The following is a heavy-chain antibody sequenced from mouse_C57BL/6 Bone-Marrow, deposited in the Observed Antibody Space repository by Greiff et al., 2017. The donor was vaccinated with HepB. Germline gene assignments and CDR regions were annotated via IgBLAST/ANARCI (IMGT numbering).Heavy chain of an antibody. V-gene: IGHV5-4*03. CDR2: ISDGGSYT. Sequence: EVKVVESGGGLVKPGGSLKLSCAASGFTFSSYAMSWVRQTPEKRLEWVATISDGGSYTYYPDNVKGRFTISRDNAKNNLYLQMSHLKSEDTAMYYCAGLADYWGQGTTLTVSS. J-gene: IGHJ2*01. D-gene: IGHD3-1*01. CDR1: GFTFSSYA. CDR3: AGLADY.